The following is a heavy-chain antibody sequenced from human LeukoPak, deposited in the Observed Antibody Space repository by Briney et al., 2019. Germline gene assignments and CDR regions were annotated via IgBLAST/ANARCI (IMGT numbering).Heavy chain of an antibody. V-gene: IGHV4-39*07. CDR3: VRGPYGSGISNWFDP. Sequence: SETLSLTCTVSGDSISSSNCYWGWIRQPPGKGLEWIGSIYFSGSTYYNTSLKSRVTISVDTSKNQFSLKLTSVTAADTAVYYCVRGPYGSGISNWFDPWGQGTLVIVSS. CDR1: GDSISSSNCY. J-gene: IGHJ5*02. D-gene: IGHD3-10*01. CDR2: IYFSGST.